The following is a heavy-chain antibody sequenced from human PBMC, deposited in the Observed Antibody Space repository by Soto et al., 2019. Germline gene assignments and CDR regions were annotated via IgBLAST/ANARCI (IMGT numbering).Heavy chain of an antibody. V-gene: IGHV1-8*01. CDR3: ARVPYDFWSGYRYYYYYMDV. Sequence: GASVKVSCKASGYTFTGYDINWVRQATGQGLEWMGWMNPNSGNTGYAQKFQGRVTMTRNTSISTAYMELSSLRSEDTAVYYCARVPYDFWSGYRYYYYYMDVWGKGTTVTLSS. CDR1: GYTFTGYD. D-gene: IGHD3-3*01. J-gene: IGHJ6*03. CDR2: MNPNSGNT.